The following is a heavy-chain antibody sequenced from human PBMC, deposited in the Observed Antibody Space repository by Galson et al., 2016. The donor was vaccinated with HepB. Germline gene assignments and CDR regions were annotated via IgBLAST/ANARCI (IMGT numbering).Heavy chain of an antibody. CDR1: GGTFSSYA. V-gene: IGHV1-69*13. CDR2: IIPFFGTP. D-gene: IGHD6-19*01. Sequence: SVKVSCKASGGTFSSYAITWVRQAPGQGLEWMGGIIPFFGTPNYAQKFQDRVTIIADESTSTAYMELSSLTSGDTAVYYCARGRSILERGWYWFDPWGQGTLVTVSS. J-gene: IGHJ5*02. CDR3: ARGRSILERGWYWFDP.